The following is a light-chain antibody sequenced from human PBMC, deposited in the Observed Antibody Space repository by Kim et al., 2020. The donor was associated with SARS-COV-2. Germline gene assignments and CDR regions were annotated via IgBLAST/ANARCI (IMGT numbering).Light chain of an antibody. CDR3: QQYGNSPPYT. V-gene: IGKV3-20*01. Sequence: SPGERATLSCRASQSVNSNYLAWYQQKPGQAPRLLIFAASSRATGIPDRFSGSGSGTDFTLTISRLEPEDFAVYYCQQYGNSPPYTFGQGTKLEI. CDR1: QSVNSNY. CDR2: AAS. J-gene: IGKJ2*01.